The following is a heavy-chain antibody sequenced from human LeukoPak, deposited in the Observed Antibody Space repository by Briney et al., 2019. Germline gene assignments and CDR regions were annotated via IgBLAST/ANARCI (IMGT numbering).Heavy chain of an antibody. D-gene: IGHD3-10*01. J-gene: IGHJ6*02. CDR1: GDSISSYNW. CDR3: ARHVQFGSGSWAYGMDV. CDR2: IFHSGNT. Sequence: SGTLSLTCSVSGDSISSYNWWSWVRQPPGKGLEWIGEIFHSGNTYYNPTLKSRVTISVDTSKNQFSLNLTSVTAADAAVYYCARHVQFGSGSWAYGMDVRGQGTTVTVSS. V-gene: IGHV4-4*02.